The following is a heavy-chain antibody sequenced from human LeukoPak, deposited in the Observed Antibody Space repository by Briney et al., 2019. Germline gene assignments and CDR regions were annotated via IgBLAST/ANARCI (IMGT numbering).Heavy chain of an antibody. CDR1: GFIFSNYG. Sequence: GGSLRLSCAASGFIFSNYGMNWVRQTPGKGLEWVSSIASSSTYTFYADSVKGRFTISRDNARNSLYLQMNSLKTEDTAVYYCTRPLRIAAAGTTGFDYWGQGTLVTVSS. CDR2: IASSSTYT. V-gene: IGHV3-21*04. J-gene: IGHJ4*02. D-gene: IGHD6-13*01. CDR3: TRPLRIAAAGTTGFDY.